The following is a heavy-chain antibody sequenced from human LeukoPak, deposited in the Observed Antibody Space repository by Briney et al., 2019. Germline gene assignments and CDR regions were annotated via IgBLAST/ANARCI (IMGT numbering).Heavy chain of an antibody. J-gene: IGHJ4*02. D-gene: IGHD3-10*01. V-gene: IGHV3-23*01. CDR3: AKDRAGTSGTRRGIDY. Sequence: GGSLRPSCAASTSTFSTYAMTWIRQAPGKGLEWVSAISGSGGTTYYADPVKGRFTISRDSSKNTLFLQMNSLRAEDTAVYYCAKDRAGTSGTRRGIDYWGQGTLVTVSS. CDR1: TSTFSTYA. CDR2: ISGSGGTT.